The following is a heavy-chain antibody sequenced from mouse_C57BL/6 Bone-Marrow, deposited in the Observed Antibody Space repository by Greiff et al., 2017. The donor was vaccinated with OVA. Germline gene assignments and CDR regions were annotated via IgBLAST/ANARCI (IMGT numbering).Heavy chain of an antibody. CDR3: ARADYYGSSCVDFDV. CDR1: GYAITSGYY. Sequence: DVQLQESGPGLVKPSPSLSLSCSATGYAITSGYYWNWIRQFPGNQLEWMGYITYDGSNNYNPSLKNRISLTRDTSKNQFFLKLNSVTTEDTATYYCARADYYGSSCVDFDVGGTGTTVTVSA. J-gene: IGHJ1*03. D-gene: IGHD1-1*01. CDR2: ITYDGSN. V-gene: IGHV3-6*01.